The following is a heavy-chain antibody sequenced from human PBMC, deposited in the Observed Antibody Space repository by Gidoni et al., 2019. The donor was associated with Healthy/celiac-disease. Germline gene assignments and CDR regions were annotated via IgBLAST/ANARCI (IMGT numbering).Heavy chain of an antibody. CDR3: AKEFGL. V-gene: IGHV3-30*18. D-gene: IGHD3-16*01. J-gene: IGHJ4*02. CDR1: GFPFSSYG. CDR2: ISYDGSNK. Sequence: QVQLVESGGGVVQPGRSLRLSCAASGFPFSSYGMHWVRQAPGKGLEWGAVISYDGSNKYYADSVKGRFTISRDNSKNTLYLQMNSLRAEDTAVYYCAKEFGLWGQGTLVTVSS.